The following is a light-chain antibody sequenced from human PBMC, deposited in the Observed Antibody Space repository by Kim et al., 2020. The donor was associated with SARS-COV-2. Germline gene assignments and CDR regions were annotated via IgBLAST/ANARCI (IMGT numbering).Light chain of an antibody. CDR2: AAS. CDR3: QQAHTFPWT. CDR1: QAISSF. J-gene: IGKJ1*01. V-gene: IGKV1-12*01. Sequence: ASVGDRVTLTCRASQAISSFLAWYQQKPGIAPKLLIFAASTLHNGVPSRFSGSGSGTHFTLTINSLQPEDLATYYCQQAHTFPWTFGQGTKVDIK.